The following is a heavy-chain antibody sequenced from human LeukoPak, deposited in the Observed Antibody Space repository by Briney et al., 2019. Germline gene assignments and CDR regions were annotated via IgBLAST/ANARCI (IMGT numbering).Heavy chain of an antibody. V-gene: IGHV3-7*01. Sequence: GGSLRLSCAASGFPFSNYWMSWVRQAPGKGLEWVANMKEDRGEINYVDSVKGRFTISRDNAKNSVYLHMNSLRVEDTAVYYCARDRGYSTFDNWGQGTLVTVSS. CDR2: MKEDRGEI. CDR1: GFPFSNYW. D-gene: IGHD4-23*01. CDR3: ARDRGYSTFDN. J-gene: IGHJ5*02.